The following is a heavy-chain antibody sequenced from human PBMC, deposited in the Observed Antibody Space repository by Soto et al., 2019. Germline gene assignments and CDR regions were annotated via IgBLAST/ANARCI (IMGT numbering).Heavy chain of an antibody. J-gene: IGHJ4*02. CDR2: INPNSGGT. D-gene: IGHD3-22*01. Sequence: ASVKVSCKASGYTFNGYYMDWVRQAPGQGLEWMGWINPNSGGTNYAQKFQGWVTMTRDTSISTAYMELSRLRSDDTAVYYCARAPTYYDSSGMFDYWGQGTLVTVSS. V-gene: IGHV1-2*04. CDR3: ARAPTYYDSSGMFDY. CDR1: GYTFNGYY.